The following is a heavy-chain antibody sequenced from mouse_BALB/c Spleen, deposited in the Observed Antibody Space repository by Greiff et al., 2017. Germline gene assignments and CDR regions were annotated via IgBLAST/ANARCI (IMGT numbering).Heavy chain of an antibody. J-gene: IGHJ2*01. V-gene: IGHV1-87*01. CDR1: GYTFTSYW. CDR3: ARNYYGSSYGYFDY. Sequence: VQLQQSGAELARPGASVKLSCKASGYTFTSYWMQWVKQRPGQGLEWIGAIYPGDGDTRYTQKFKGKATLTADKSSSTAYMQLSSLASEDSAVYYCARNYYGSSYGYFDYWGQGTTLTVSS. CDR2: IYPGDGDT. D-gene: IGHD1-1*01.